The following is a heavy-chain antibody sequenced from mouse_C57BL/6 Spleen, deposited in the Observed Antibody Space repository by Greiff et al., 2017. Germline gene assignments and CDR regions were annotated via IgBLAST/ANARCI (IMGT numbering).Heavy chain of an antibody. CDR2: IDPENGDT. D-gene: IGHD4-1*01. Sequence: EVKLMESGAELVRPGASVKLSCTASGFNIKDDYMHWVKQRPEQGLEWIGGIDPENGDTEYASKFQGKATITADTSSNTAYLQLSSLTSEDTAVYYCTTLLGRAMDYWGQGTSVTVSS. J-gene: IGHJ4*01. CDR1: GFNIKDDY. CDR3: TTLLGRAMDY. V-gene: IGHV14-4*01.